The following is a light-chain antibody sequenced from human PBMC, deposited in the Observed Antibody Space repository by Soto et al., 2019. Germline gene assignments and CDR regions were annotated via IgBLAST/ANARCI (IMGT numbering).Light chain of an antibody. CDR1: SNDVGGYNY. CDR2: DVS. J-gene: IGLJ1*01. V-gene: IGLV2-14*01. CDR3: SSYTSSSTLV. Sequence: QSALTQPRSVSGSPGQSVTISCTGTSNDVGGYNYVSWYQHNPGKAPKLMIYDVSNRPSGVSSRFSGSKSGNTASLSISGLQAEDEADYYCSSYTSSSTLVFGTGTKVTVL.